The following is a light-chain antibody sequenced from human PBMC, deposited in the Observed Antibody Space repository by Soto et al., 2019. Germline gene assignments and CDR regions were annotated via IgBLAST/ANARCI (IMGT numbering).Light chain of an antibody. CDR2: GAS. Sequence: IMMTQSPATLSVSPGERATLSCRASQSVSSNLAWYQQKPGQAPRLLIYGASTRATGIPARFSGSGSGTEFTLTISSLQSEDFAVYYCQPYNNWPTIPFGQVTLLAI. V-gene: IGKV3-15*01. CDR3: QPYNNWPTIP. J-gene: IGKJ5*01. CDR1: QSVSSN.